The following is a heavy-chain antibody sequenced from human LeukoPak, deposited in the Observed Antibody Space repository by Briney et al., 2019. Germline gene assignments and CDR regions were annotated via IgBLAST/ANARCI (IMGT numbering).Heavy chain of an antibody. CDR1: GGTLNTYS. Sequence: ASVKVSCKASGGTLNTYSISWVRQAPGQGLEWMGGIIPVFNTINYAQRFQGRVTLTVDESTSTAYMELSSLRSEDTAVYYCAKPTTGHFDLWGRGTLVTVSS. CDR2: IIPVFNTI. CDR3: AKPTTGHFDL. J-gene: IGHJ2*01. V-gene: IGHV1-69*13. D-gene: IGHD1-1*01.